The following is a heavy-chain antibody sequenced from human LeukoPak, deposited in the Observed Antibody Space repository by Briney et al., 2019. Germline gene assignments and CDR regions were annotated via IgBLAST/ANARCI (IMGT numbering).Heavy chain of an antibody. CDR2: MNPNSGNT. J-gene: IGHJ3*02. CDR1: GFTFTSHD. Sequence: ASVKVSCKASGFTFTSHDYNWVRQATGQGLEWMGWMNPNSGNTGYAQKFQGRVTMTRDTSITTVYMELSSLTSEDTAVYYCALVVAATRGAFDIWGQGTMVTVSS. CDR3: ALVVAATRGAFDI. D-gene: IGHD2-15*01. V-gene: IGHV1-8*01.